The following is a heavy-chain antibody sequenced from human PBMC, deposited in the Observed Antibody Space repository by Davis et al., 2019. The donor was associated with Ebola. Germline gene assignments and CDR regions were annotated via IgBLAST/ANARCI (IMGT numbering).Heavy chain of an antibody. D-gene: IGHD6-13*01. J-gene: IGHJ4*02. V-gene: IGHV4-39*07. Sequence: SETLSLTCTVSGGSISSSSYYWGWIRQPPGKGLEWIGTIYYSGSTYYNPSLKSRVTISVDTSKNQFSLKLSSVTAADTAVYYCARGPYSSPRGRFDYWGQGTLVTVSS. CDR1: GGSISSSSYY. CDR3: ARGPYSSPRGRFDY. CDR2: IYYSGST.